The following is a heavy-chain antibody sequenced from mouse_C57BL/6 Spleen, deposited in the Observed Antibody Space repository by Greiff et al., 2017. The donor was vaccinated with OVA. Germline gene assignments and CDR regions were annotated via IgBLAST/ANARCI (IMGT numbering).Heavy chain of an antibody. CDR1: GFTFSNYW. Sequence: EVKVEESGGGLVQPGGSMKLSCVASGFTFSNYWMNWVRQSPEKGLEWVAQIRLKSDNYATHYAESVKGRFTISRDEYNSSVSLQMNKLRAEDTVIYYCTPSYGGFFAYWGQGTLVTVSA. D-gene: IGHD1-2*01. J-gene: IGHJ3*01. CDR2: IRLKSDNYAT. V-gene: IGHV6-3*01. CDR3: TPSYGGFFAY.